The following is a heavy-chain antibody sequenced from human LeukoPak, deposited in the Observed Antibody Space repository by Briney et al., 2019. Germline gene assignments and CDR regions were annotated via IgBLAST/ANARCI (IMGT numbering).Heavy chain of an antibody. CDR1: GFTFSSYA. V-gene: IGHV3-23*01. CDR3: ARDRGSGSYRYFDY. J-gene: IGHJ4*02. Sequence: GGSLRLSCAASGFTFSSYAMSWVRQAPGKGLEWVSAISGSGGSTYYADSVKGRFTISRDNSKNTLYLQMNSLRAEDTAVYYCARDRGSGSYRYFDYWGQGTLVTVSS. CDR2: ISGSGGST. D-gene: IGHD3-10*01.